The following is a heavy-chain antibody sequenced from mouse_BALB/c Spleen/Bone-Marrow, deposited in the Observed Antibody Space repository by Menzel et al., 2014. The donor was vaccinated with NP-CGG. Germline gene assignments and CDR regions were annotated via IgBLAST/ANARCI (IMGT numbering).Heavy chain of an antibody. CDR2: ISSGGSYT. D-gene: IGHD4-1*01. Sequence: EVKLMESGGGLVKPGGSLKLSCAASGFTFSSYTMSWVRQTPEKRLEWVATISSGGSYTYYPDSVKGRFTISRDNAKNTLYLQMSSLKSEDTAMYYCTREDTNWDCDYWGQGTTRTVSS. V-gene: IGHV5-6-4*01. CDR3: TREDTNWDCDY. J-gene: IGHJ2*01. CDR1: GFTFSSYT.